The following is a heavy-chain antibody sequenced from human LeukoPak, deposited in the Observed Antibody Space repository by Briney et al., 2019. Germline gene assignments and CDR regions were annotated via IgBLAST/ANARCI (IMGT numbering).Heavy chain of an antibody. D-gene: IGHD1-1*01. J-gene: IGHJ6*02. CDR3: AKYKSQADYYYYGMDV. V-gene: IGHV3-48*01. CDR2: ISGSSGII. CDR1: GFTFNTYT. Sequence: PGGSLRLSCAASGFTFNTYTMNWVRQAPGKGLEWVSYISGSSGIIDYADSVRGRFTISRDNSKNTLYLQVNSLRAEDTAVYYCAKYKSQADYYYYGMDVWGQGTTVTVSS.